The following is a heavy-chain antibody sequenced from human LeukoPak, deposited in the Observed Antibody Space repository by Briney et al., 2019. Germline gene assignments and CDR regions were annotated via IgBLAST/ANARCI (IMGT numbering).Heavy chain of an antibody. CDR1: GFTFDDYG. V-gene: IGHV3-20*04. CDR3: ARVYELREEDYYYYYMDV. CDR2: INWNGGST. D-gene: IGHD5/OR15-5a*01. J-gene: IGHJ6*03. Sequence: GGSLRLSCAASGFTFDDYGMNWVRQAPGKGLEWVSVINWNGGSTGYADSVKGRFTISRDNAKNSLYLQMNSLRAEDTALYYCARVYELREEDYYYYYMDVWGKGTTVTVSS.